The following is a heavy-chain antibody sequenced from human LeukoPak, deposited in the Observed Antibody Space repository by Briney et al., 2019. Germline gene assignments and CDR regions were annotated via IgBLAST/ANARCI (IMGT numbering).Heavy chain of an antibody. CDR1: GFTFRDYA. V-gene: IGHV3-49*03. Sequence: GGSLRFSCTGSGFTFRDYAMSWFRQAPGKGLEWVGFIRSKGYGGTTEYAASVKGRFTISRDDSNSIAYLQMNSLKPEDTAVYYCTRRKTFDYWGQGTLVTVSS. CDR3: TRRKTFDY. J-gene: IGHJ4*02. CDR2: IRSKGYGGTT.